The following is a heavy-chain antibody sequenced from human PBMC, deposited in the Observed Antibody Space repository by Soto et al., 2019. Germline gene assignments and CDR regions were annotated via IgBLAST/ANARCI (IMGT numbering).Heavy chain of an antibody. CDR2: IYYSGST. CDR3: ARRPYCSGGSCYTFDY. V-gene: IGHV4-31*03. J-gene: IGHJ4*02. Sequence: QVQLQESGPGLVKPSQTLSLTCTVSGGSISSGGYYWSWIRQHPGKGLEWIGYIYYSGSTYYNPSLKSRVTISVDTSKNHFSLKLSSVTAADTAVYYCARRPYCSGGSCYTFDYWGQGTLVTVSS. CDR1: GGSISSGGYY. D-gene: IGHD2-15*01.